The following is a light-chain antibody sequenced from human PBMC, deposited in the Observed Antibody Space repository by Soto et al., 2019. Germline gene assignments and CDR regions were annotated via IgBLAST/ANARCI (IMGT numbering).Light chain of an antibody. CDR1: QSIRSY. V-gene: IGKV1-9*01. J-gene: IGKJ2*01. Sequence: DIQLTQSPSFLSASVGDRVTITCRASQSIRSYLAWYQQKPGKAPKLLIYAAFTLQRGVPSRFSGSGSGTEFTLTISTLQPEDVATYFCHQVNTYPYTFGQGTNLEIK. CDR3: HQVNTYPYT. CDR2: AAF.